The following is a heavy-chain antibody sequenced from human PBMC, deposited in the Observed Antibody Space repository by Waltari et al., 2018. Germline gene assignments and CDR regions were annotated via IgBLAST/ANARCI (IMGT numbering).Heavy chain of an antibody. CDR3: AREYSRICFHALDG. V-gene: IGHV3-33*05. D-gene: IGHD6-13*01. J-gene: IGHJ6*02. CDR2: IQYDGSIK. Sequence: QVHVVESGGGVVQPGGSLRLPCPASGFTLGNYGMHWVRQAPGKGLEWVAVIQYDGSIKNYADSVKGRFTISRENSKNTLYLEMKSLRAEDTAVYYCAREYSRICFHALDGWGQGTAVTVSS. CDR1: GFTLGNYG.